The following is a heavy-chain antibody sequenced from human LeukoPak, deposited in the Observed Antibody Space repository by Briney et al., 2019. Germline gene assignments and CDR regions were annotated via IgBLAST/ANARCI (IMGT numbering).Heavy chain of an antibody. CDR1: GFTFSSYA. J-gene: IGHJ4*02. CDR2: ISGSGGST. V-gene: IGHV3-23*01. Sequence: GRSLRLSCAASGFTFSSYAMSRVRQAPGKGLEWVSAISGSGGSTYYTDSVKGRFTISRDNSKNTLYLQMNSLRAEDTAVYYCAKVPQQLVPEYFDYWGQGTLVTVSS. D-gene: IGHD6-13*01. CDR3: AKVPQQLVPEYFDY.